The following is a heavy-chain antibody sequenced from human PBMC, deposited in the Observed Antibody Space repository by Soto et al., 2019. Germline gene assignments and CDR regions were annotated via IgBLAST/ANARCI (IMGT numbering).Heavy chain of an antibody. CDR2: IYYSGST. D-gene: IGHD1-26*01. CDR3: ARRYGSAIDD. J-gene: IGHJ4*02. CDR1: GGSISSYY. V-gene: IGHV4-59*08. Sequence: SETLSLTCTVSGGSISSYYWSWIRQPPGKGLEWIGYIYYSGSTNYNPSLKSRVTISVDTSKNQFSLKLSSVTAADTAVYYCARRYGSAIDDRGQGTLVTVSS.